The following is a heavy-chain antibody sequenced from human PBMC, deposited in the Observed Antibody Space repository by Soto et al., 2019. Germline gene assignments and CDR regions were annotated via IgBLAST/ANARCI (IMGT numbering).Heavy chain of an antibody. D-gene: IGHD3-9*01. Sequence: PGGSLRLSCAASGFTFSSYGMHWVRQAPGKGLEWVAVISYDGSNKYYADSVKGRFTISRDNSKNTLYLQMNSLRAEDTAVYYCAKPLRYFDWPTDAFDIWGQGTMVTVSS. CDR2: ISYDGSNK. CDR1: GFTFSSYG. CDR3: AKPLRYFDWPTDAFDI. J-gene: IGHJ3*02. V-gene: IGHV3-30*18.